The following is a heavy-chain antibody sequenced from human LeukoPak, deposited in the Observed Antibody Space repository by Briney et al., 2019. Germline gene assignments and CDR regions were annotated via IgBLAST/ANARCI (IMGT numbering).Heavy chain of an antibody. D-gene: IGHD1-1*01. CDR2: ISYDGSNK. V-gene: IGHV3-30-3*01. CDR3: ARLGLEVGGPNWFDP. J-gene: IGHJ5*02. Sequence: GGSLRLSCAASGFTFSSYAMHWVRQAPGKGLEWVAVISYDGSNKYYADSVKGRFTISRDNSKNTLYLQMNSLRVEDTAVYYCARLGLEVGGPNWFDPWGQGTLVTVSS. CDR1: GFTFSSYA.